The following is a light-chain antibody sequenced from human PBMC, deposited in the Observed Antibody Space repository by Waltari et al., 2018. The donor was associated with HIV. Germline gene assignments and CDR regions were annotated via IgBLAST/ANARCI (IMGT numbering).Light chain of an antibody. V-gene: IGKV1-5*03. CDR1: QSISSW. CDR3: QQYNSFPFT. CDR2: KAS. Sequence: IQLTQSPSTLSPSVGDRVTITCRASQSISSWLTWYQQKPGKAPKLLIYKASSLESGVPSRFSGSGSGTEFTLTISSLQPDDFATYYCQQYNSFPFTFGPGTKVDIK. J-gene: IGKJ3*01.